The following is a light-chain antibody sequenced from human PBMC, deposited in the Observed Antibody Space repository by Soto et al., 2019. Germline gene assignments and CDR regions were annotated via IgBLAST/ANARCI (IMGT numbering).Light chain of an antibody. CDR2: GAS. CDR3: QQHNQWPIT. Sequence: ILMTQTPATLSVSPGERVTLSCRASESVSYHVAWYQQKPGQAPRLLIYGASTRATGIPARFSGSGSGTEFTLTINSLQSEDSAVYYCQQHNQWPITFGQGTRLEIK. CDR1: ESVSYH. V-gene: IGKV3-15*01. J-gene: IGKJ5*01.